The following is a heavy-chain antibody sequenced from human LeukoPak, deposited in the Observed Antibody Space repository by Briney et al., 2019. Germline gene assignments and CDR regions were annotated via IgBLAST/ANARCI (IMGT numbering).Heavy chain of an antibody. CDR2: MNPNSGNT. V-gene: IGHV1-8*01. J-gene: IGHJ3*02. CDR3: ARERYYYDSSGYKTLAAFDI. CDR1: GYTFTSYD. D-gene: IGHD3-22*01. Sequence: ASVKVSCKASGYTFTSYDINWVRQATGQGLEWMGWMNPNSGNTGYAQKFQGRVTMTRNTSMSTAYMELSSLRSEDTAVYYCARERYYYDSSGYKTLAAFDIWGQGTMVTVSS.